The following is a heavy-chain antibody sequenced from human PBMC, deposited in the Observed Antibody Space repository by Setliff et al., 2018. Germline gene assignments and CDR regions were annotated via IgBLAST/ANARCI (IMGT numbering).Heavy chain of an antibody. CDR3: ARDTNQWDTTYMDV. CDR1: GYAFNRNG. J-gene: IGHJ6*04. D-gene: IGHD1-26*01. V-gene: IGHV1-18*01. Sequence: GASVKVSCKAPGYAFNRNGMSWVRQAPGQGLEWMGWISSSSGNTNYAQKFQGRVTMTRDTSTSTFYMEPRSLTSDDTAVYYCARDTNQWDTTYMDVWGKGTTVTVSS. CDR2: ISSSSGNT.